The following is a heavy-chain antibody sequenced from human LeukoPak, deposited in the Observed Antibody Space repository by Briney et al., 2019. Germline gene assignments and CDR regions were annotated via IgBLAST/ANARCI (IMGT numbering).Heavy chain of an antibody. V-gene: IGHV1-69*05. CDR2: IIPIFGTA. CDR3: ARDSDYSRSPYYFDY. CDR1: GGTFSSYA. D-gene: IGHD4/OR15-4a*01. J-gene: IGHJ4*02. Sequence: SVKVSCKASGGTFSSYAISWVRQAPGQGLEWMGGIIPIFGTANYAQKFQGRVTITTDESTSTAYMELSSLRSEDTAVYYCARDSDYSRSPYYFDYWGQGTLVTVSS.